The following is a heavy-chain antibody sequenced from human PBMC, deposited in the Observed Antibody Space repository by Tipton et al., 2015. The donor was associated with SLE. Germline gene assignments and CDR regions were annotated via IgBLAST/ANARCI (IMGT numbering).Heavy chain of an antibody. CDR2: IYYSGST. V-gene: IGHV4-61*05. CDR3: ARVPYYDYGDEMYAFDI. CDR1: GGSISSSSYY. D-gene: IGHD4-17*01. J-gene: IGHJ3*02. Sequence: LSLTCTVSGGSISSSSYYWGWIRQPPGKGLEWIGYIYYSGSTNYNPSLKSRVTISVDTSKNQFSLKLSSVTAADTAVYYCARVPYYDYGDEMYAFDIWGQGTMVTVSS.